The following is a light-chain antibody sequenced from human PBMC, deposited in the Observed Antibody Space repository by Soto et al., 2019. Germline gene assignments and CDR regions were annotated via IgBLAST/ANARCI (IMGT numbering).Light chain of an antibody. CDR3: ASYASSNTVL. V-gene: IGLV2-14*03. CDR2: DVS. J-gene: IGLJ2*01. Sequence: QSVLTQPASVSGSPGQSSTISCTGTSSDIGGYNYVSWYQQHPGKAPKLMIYDVSDRPSGVSNRFSGSKSGNTASLTISGLQAEDEADYYCASYASSNTVLFGGGTKLTVL. CDR1: SSDIGGYNY.